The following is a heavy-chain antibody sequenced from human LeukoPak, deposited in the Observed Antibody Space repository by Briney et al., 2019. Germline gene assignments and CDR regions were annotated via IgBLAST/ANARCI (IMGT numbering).Heavy chain of an antibody. CDR2: ISNTASTK. J-gene: IGHJ6*04. V-gene: IGHV3-11*04. Sequence: GGSLTLSCAASGFTFSDYYMSWIRQAPGKGLEWVSDISNTASTKYYPDSLKGRFTIPSNNAKNSLYLQMVSPRAEDAAIYYCATSTPYSSGNYVMDVWGKGTTVTVSS. CDR3: ATSTPYSSGNYVMDV. D-gene: IGHD6-19*01. CDR1: GFTFSDYY.